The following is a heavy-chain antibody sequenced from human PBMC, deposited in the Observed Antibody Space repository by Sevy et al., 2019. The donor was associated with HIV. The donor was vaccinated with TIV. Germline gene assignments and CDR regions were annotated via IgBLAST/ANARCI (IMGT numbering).Heavy chain of an antibody. V-gene: IGHV3-74*01. CDR1: GFTFSSYW. Sequence: GSLRLSCAASGFTFSSYWMHWVRQAPGKGLVWVSRINNDGSSTNYAESVKGRFTISRDNAKNTLYLQMNSLRAEDTAVYYCARERVDFWSGPVDYDFGMDVWGQGTTVTVSS. CDR3: ARERVDFWSGPVDYDFGMDV. CDR2: INNDGSST. J-gene: IGHJ6*02. D-gene: IGHD3-3*01.